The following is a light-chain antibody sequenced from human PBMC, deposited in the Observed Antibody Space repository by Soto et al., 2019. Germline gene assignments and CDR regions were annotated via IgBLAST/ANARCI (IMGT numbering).Light chain of an antibody. CDR3: QQCYHRPLT. J-gene: IGKJ4*01. CDR2: GAS. CDR1: QSITSR. V-gene: IGKV1-39*01. Sequence: DIQMTQSPAALSASVGERATLSCRASQSITSRLTWYQQKRGQPPKLLIYGASSRDTGIPYRFSGSGSGTDFTLTISSLQPEDFAIYYCQQCYHRPLTFGGGTKVDIK.